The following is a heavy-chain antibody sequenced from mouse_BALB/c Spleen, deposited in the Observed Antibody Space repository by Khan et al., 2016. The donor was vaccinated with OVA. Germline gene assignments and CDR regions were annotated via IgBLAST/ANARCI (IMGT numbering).Heavy chain of an antibody. V-gene: IGHV1S41*01. Sequence: DLVKPGASVNLSCKASGSSFTSFWINWIKQRPGQGLEWIGRISPGSGSTSYNEMFKGKATLTVDTSSSSPYIQLSSLSSEDSAVSCWTRSNYYGSSLYAMDHWGQGTSVTFSS. CDR3: TRSNYYGSSLYAMDH. CDR2: ISPGSGST. CDR1: GSSFTSFW. D-gene: IGHD1-1*01. J-gene: IGHJ4*01.